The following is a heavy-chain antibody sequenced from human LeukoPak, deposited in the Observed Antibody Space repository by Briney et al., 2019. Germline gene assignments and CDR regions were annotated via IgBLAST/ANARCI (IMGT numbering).Heavy chain of an antibody. V-gene: IGHV3-43*02. J-gene: IGHJ4*02. CDR2: ISGDGVST. CDR3: ARESGKFDY. CDR1: GLPIADFA. Sequence: GGSLRLSCVVSGLPIADFAMHWVRQAPGKGLGWVSLISGDGVSTFYADSVKGRFSISRDNSKNSLSLEMNSLRTEDTAMYYCARESGKFDYWGQGTLVAVSS.